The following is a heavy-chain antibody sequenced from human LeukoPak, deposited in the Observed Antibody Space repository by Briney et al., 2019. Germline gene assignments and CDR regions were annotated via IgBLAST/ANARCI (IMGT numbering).Heavy chain of an antibody. D-gene: IGHD3-22*01. J-gene: IGHJ6*03. V-gene: IGHV5-51*01. CDR3: ARPHDRSGYYSHDFSYYMDV. CDR1: GYSFTNYW. Sequence: PGESLKISCTGSGYSFTNYWIGWVRQMPGKGLEWMGNIYPGDSHTKYSPSFQGQIIISADKSISTAYLQWSSLKASDTAMYYCARPHDRSGYYSHDFSYYMDVWGKGTTVTVSS. CDR2: IYPGDSHT.